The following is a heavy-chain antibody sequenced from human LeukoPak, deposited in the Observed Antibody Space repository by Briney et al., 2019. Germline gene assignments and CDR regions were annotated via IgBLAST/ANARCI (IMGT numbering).Heavy chain of an antibody. D-gene: IGHD3-9*01. CDR1: GGSFSGYY. Sequence: SETLSLTCAVYGGSFSGYYWSWIRQPPGKGLEWIGEINHSGSTNYNPSLKSRVTMSVDTSKNQFSLKLSSVTAADTAVYYCARARVRYDILTGYYSPYYYYGMDVWGQGTTVTVSS. V-gene: IGHV4-34*01. CDR3: ARARVRYDILTGYYSPYYYYGMDV. CDR2: INHSGST. J-gene: IGHJ6*02.